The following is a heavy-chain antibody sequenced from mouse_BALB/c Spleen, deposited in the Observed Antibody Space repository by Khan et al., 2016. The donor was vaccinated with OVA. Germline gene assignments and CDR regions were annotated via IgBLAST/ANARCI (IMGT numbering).Heavy chain of an antibody. CDR2: ISYSGST. CDR3: ARTARIKY. CDR1: GYSITSGYG. Sequence: EVQLVESGPGLVKPSQSLSLTCTATGYSITSGYGWNWIRKFPGNKLEWMGYISYSGSTSYNPSLKSRISITRDTSKNQFFLQLNSVTTEDTATYYCARTARIKYWGQGTTLTVSS. V-gene: IGHV3-2*02. D-gene: IGHD1-2*01. J-gene: IGHJ2*01.